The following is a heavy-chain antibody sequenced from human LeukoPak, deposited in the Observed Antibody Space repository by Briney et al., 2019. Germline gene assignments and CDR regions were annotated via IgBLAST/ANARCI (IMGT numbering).Heavy chain of an antibody. Sequence: GGSLRFSCAASGFTVSSNYMSWVRQAPGKGLEWVSVIYSGGSTYYADSVKGRFTISRDNSKNTLYLQMNSLRAEDTAVYYCARTGGGYCSSTSCYKSYYYYYMDVWGKGTTVTDSS. CDR2: IYSGGST. CDR1: GFTVSSNY. D-gene: IGHD2-2*02. CDR3: ARTGGGYCSSTSCYKSYYYYYMDV. J-gene: IGHJ6*03. V-gene: IGHV3-53*01.